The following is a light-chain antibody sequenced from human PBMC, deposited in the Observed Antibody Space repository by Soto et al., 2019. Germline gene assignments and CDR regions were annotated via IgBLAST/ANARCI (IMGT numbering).Light chain of an antibody. V-gene: IGLV2-14*01. Sequence: QSALTQPASLSGSPGQSITISCTGTSSDIGAYDYVSWFQQHPGKAPKLMISEVNNRPSGVSNRFSGSKSGNTASLTISGLQAEDEADYYCNSYTTSTTLVFGGGTKLTVL. CDR3: NSYTTSTTLV. J-gene: IGLJ3*02. CDR1: SSDIGAYDY. CDR2: EVN.